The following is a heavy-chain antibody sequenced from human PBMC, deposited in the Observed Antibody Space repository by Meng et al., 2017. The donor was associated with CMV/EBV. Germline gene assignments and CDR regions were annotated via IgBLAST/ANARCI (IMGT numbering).Heavy chain of an antibody. CDR2: ISYDVSNK. D-gene: IGHD2-2*01. CDR3: ARDGVVVVPAASISLDY. J-gene: IGHJ4*02. V-gene: IGHV3-30*14. Sequence: GESLKISCAASGFTFSSYVMHWVRQAPGKGLEWVAAISYDVSNKNYADSVRGRFTISRDNSKNTLFVQMNSLRGEDTAVYYCARDGVVVVPAASISLDYWGQGTLVTVSS. CDR1: GFTFSSYV.